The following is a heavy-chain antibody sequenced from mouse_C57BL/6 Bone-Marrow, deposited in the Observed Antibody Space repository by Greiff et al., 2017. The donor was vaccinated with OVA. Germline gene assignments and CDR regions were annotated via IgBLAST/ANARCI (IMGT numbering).Heavy chain of an antibody. V-gene: IGHV1-26*01. CDR2: INPNNGGT. CDR1: GYTFTDYY. Sequence: VQLQQSGPELVKPGASVKISCKASGYTFTDYYMNWVKQSHGKSLEWIGDINPNNGGTSYNQKFKGKATLTVDKSSSTAYMELRSLTSEDSAVYYCAAHYYGSLYYFDYWGQGTTLTVSS. D-gene: IGHD1-1*01. J-gene: IGHJ2*01. CDR3: AAHYYGSLYYFDY.